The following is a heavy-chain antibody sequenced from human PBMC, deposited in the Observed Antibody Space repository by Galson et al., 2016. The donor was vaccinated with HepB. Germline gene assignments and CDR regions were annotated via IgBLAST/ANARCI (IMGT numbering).Heavy chain of an antibody. V-gene: IGHV1-18*01. D-gene: IGHD3-10*01. CDR2: ISVSNGHA. CDR3: ARDRNYYGSGTYYASDH. Sequence: SVKVSCKASGYSFISYGINWVRQAPGQGLEWMGWISVSNGHANYAQNFQGRVTMTADTSTSTAYMELRSLRSDDTAVYYCARDRNYYGSGTYYASDHWGQGTLVTVS. J-gene: IGHJ4*02. CDR1: GYSFISYG.